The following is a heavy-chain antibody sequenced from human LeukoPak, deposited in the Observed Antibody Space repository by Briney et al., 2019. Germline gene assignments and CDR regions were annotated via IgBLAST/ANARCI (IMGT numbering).Heavy chain of an antibody. D-gene: IGHD3-10*01. Sequence: GGSLRLSCAASGFTFSDYYMSWIRQAPGKGLEWVSYISSSGSTIYYADSVKGRFTISRDNAKNSLYLQMNSLRAEDTAVYYCASRPNYYGSGSYIDYWGQGTLVTVSS. J-gene: IGHJ4*02. CDR1: GFTFSDYY. CDR3: ASRPNYYGSGSYIDY. CDR2: ISSSGSTI. V-gene: IGHV3-11*01.